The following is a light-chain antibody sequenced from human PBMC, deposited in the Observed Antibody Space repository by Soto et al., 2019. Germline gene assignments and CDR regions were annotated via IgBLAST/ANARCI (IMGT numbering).Light chain of an antibody. J-gene: IGKJ4*01. V-gene: IGKV3-15*01. CDR1: QSIRTN. Sequence: EIVLTQSPATLSVSAGGTVTLSCRASQSIRTNVAWYQQIPGQAPRLLVYGASTRATGVPARFSGSGSGIELTLTLSSMQSEDAAFYFCQQYFNWPLTWTFGRGTKVQIK. CDR3: QQYFNWPLTWT. CDR2: GAS.